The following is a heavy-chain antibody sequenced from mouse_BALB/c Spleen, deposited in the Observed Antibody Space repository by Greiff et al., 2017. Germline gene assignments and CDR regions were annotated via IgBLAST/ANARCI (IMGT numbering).Heavy chain of an antibody. CDR3: VRHGYYGYNHGVYFDV. J-gene: IGHJ1*01. D-gene: IGHD1-2*01. Sequence: EVKLMESGGGLVQPKGSLKLSCAASGFTFNTYAMNWVRQAPGKGLEWVARIRSKSNNYATYYADSVKDRFTISRDDSQSMLYLQMNNLKTEDTAMYYCVRHGYYGYNHGVYFDVWGAGTTVTVSS. CDR2: IRSKSNNYAT. CDR1: GFTFNTYA. V-gene: IGHV10-1*02.